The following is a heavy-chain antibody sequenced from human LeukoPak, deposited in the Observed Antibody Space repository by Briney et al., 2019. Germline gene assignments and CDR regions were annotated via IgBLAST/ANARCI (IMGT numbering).Heavy chain of an antibody. CDR3: AREEEDIVVVVAVTEEIIAFDI. CDR1: GYSISSGYY. Sequence: SETLSLTCTVSGYSISSGYYWGWIRQPPGKGLEWIGSIYHSGSTYYNPSLKSRVTISVDTSKNQFSLKLSSVTAADTAVYYCAREEEDIVVVVAVTEEIIAFDIWGQGTMVTVSS. J-gene: IGHJ3*02. V-gene: IGHV4-38-2*02. CDR2: IYHSGST. D-gene: IGHD2-15*01.